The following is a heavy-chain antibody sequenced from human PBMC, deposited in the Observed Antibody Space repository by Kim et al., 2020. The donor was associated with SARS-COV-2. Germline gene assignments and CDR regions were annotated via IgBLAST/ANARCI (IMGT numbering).Heavy chain of an antibody. Sequence: PALKGRVTISVDTSKTQFSLKLSSVTAADTAVYYCARCNFWSGYSSYFDYWGQGTLVTVSS. D-gene: IGHD3-3*01. V-gene: IGHV4-31*02. J-gene: IGHJ4*02. CDR3: ARCNFWSGYSSYFDY.